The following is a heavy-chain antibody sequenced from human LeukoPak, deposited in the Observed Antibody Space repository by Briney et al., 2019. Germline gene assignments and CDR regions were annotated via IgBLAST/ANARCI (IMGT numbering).Heavy chain of an antibody. V-gene: IGHV3-23*01. D-gene: IGHD3-10*01. CDR3: AKGSSGNYYH. CDR1: GFTLSTDT. J-gene: IGHJ1*01. Sequence: GGSLRLSCVASGFTLSTDTMTWFRQAPGKALEWVSSVEGSGDTTSYADSVKGRFTISRDNSKNTLYLHMSSLRAEDTATYYCAKGSSGNYYHWGQGTLVTVSS. CDR2: VEGSGDTT.